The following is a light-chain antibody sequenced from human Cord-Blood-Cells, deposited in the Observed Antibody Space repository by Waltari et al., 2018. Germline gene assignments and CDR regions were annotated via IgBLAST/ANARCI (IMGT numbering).Light chain of an antibody. CDR3: SSYTSRRTLV. V-gene: IGLV2-14*01. CDR1: SSDVGGYNY. Sequence: QSALTQPASVSGSPGQSITISCTGTSSDVGGYNYVSWYQQHPGKAPKLMIYDVSKRPSGVSNRFSGSKSGNTASLTISGLQAEDEADYYCSSYTSRRTLVFGGGTKLTVL. J-gene: IGLJ2*01. CDR2: DVS.